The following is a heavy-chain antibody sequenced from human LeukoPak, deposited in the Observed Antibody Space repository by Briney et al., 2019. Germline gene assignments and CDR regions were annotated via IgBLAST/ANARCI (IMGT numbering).Heavy chain of an antibody. J-gene: IGHJ4*02. CDR2: IYYSGST. V-gene: IGHV4-59*08. CDR1: GFTFSSYA. Sequence: GSLRLSCAASGFTFSSYAMSWIRQPPGKGLEWIGYIYYSGSTNYNPSLKSRVTISVDTSKNQFSLKLSSVTAADTAVYYCARLYKGVEGSYFDYWGQGTLVAVSS. CDR3: ARLYKGVEGSYFDY. D-gene: IGHD5-24*01.